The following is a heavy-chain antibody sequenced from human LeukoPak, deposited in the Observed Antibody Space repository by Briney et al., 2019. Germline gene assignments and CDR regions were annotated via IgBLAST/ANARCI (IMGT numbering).Heavy chain of an antibody. CDR1: GYSISSGYY. D-gene: IGHD2-2*01. CDR3: ARLQREYQLLFTEGIGWFDP. J-gene: IGHJ5*02. V-gene: IGHV4-38-2*02. CDR2: IYHSGST. Sequence: PSETLSLTCTVSGYSISSGYYWGWIRQPPGKGLEWIGSIYHSGSTYYNPSLQSRVTISVDTSKNQFSLKLSSVTAADTAVYYCARLQREYQLLFTEGIGWFDPWGQGTLVTVSS.